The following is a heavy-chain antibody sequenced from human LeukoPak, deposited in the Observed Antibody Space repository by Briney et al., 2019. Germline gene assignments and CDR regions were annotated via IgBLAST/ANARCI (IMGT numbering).Heavy chain of an antibody. V-gene: IGHV1-18*01. CDR1: GYTFSSYG. D-gene: IGHD4-17*01. CDR3: ARVYGDYNFYYYGMDV. J-gene: IGHJ6*02. Sequence: ASVKVSCKASGYTFSSYGMSWVRQAPGQSLEWMGWISAYNGNTNYAQKLQGRVTMTTDTSTSTAYMELRSLRSDDTAVYYCARVYGDYNFYYYGMDVWGQGTTVTVSS. CDR2: ISAYNGNT.